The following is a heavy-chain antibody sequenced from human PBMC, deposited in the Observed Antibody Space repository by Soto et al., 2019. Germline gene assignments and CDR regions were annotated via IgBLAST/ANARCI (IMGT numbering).Heavy chain of an antibody. CDR2: IYCSGST. V-gene: IGHV4-31*01. CDR3: ARWWSGSRQGFDP. CDR1: GGSISSGDYY. D-gene: IGHD3-3*01. J-gene: IGHJ5*02. Sequence: QVQLQESGPGLVKPSQTLSLTCTVSGGSISSGDYYWSWIRQHPGKGLEWIGYIYCSGSTYYNPALKTPVTISVDPSKNQPSLKLSSLTAAYTAVYYGARWWSGSRQGFDPWGPGTLVTVSS.